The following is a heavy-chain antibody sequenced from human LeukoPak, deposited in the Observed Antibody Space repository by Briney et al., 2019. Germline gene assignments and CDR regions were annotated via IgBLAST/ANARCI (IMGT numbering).Heavy chain of an antibody. Sequence: GGSLRLSCAASGFTFSSYSMNWVRQAPGKGLEWVSSIRSSSSYIYYADSVKGRFTISRDNAKNFLYLQMNSLRVEDTALYYCARDGDGRGEDFDYWGQGILVTVSS. J-gene: IGHJ4*02. D-gene: IGHD4-17*01. CDR3: ARDGDGRGEDFDY. CDR1: GFTFSSYS. V-gene: IGHV3-21*01. CDR2: IRSSSSYI.